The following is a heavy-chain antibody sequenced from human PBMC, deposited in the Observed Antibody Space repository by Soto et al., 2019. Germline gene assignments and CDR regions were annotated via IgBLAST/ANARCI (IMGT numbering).Heavy chain of an antibody. J-gene: IGHJ6*03. V-gene: IGHV4-59*01. D-gene: IGHD4-17*01. CDR2: IYYSGRT. CDR3: ARATVTYYYYYYLDV. Sequence: QVQLQESGPGLVKPSETLSLTCTVSGGSISSYYWSWIRQPPGKGLEWIGYIYYSGRTNYNPSLKSRVTIQVDTSKNQFSLKLSSVTAADTAVYYCARATVTYYYYYYLDVWGKGTTVTVSS. CDR1: GGSISSYY.